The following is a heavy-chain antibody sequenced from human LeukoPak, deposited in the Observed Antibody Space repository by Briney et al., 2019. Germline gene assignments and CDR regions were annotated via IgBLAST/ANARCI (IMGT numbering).Heavy chain of an antibody. Sequence: SETLSLTCTVSGGSISSSSYYWGWIRQPLGKGLEWIGSIYYSGSTYYNPSLKSRVTISVDTSTTQISLKLSSVSAADTAVYYCARDDSGWYTDYWGQGTLVTVSS. J-gene: IGHJ4*02. V-gene: IGHV4-39*07. CDR3: ARDDSGWYTDY. D-gene: IGHD6-19*01. CDR1: GGSISSSSYY. CDR2: IYYSGST.